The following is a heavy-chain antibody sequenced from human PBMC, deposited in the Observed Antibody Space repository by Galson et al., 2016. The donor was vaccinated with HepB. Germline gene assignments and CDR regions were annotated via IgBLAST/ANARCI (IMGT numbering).Heavy chain of an antibody. Sequence: CAISGDSVSSNSVAWNWIRQSPSRGLEWLGRTHYMSKWLTDYAESVKGRITISPDPSKNQFSLQLYSVTADDTAMYFCARGKNSAFDYWGQGALVTISS. CDR2: THYMSKWLT. V-gene: IGHV6-1*01. CDR3: ARGKNSAFDY. J-gene: IGHJ4*02. CDR1: GDSVSSNSVA. D-gene: IGHD1-7*01.